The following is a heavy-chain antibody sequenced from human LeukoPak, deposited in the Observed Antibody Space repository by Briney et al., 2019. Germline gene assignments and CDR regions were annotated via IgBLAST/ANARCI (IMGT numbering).Heavy chain of an antibody. D-gene: IGHD6-19*01. CDR1: GGSFSGYY. J-gene: IGHJ5*02. Sequence: SETLSLTCAVYGGSFSGYYWSWIRQPPGKGLEWIGEINHSGSTNYNPSLESRVTISVDTSKNQFSLKLSSVTAADTAVYYCARGTEYSSGGSSGFDPWGQGTLVTVSS. CDR2: INHSGST. V-gene: IGHV4-34*01. CDR3: ARGTEYSSGGSSGFDP.